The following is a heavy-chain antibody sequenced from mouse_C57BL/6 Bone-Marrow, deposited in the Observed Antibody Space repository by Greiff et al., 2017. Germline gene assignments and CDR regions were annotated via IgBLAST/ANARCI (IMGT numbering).Heavy chain of an antibody. J-gene: IGHJ3*01. V-gene: IGHV14-4*01. CDR1: GFNIKDDY. D-gene: IGHD2-3*01. Sequence: VQLQQSGAELVRPGASVKLSCTASGFNIKDDYMHWVKQRPEQGLEWIGWIDPENGDTEYASKFQGKATITADTSSNTAYLQLSSLTSEDTAVYYCTTPIYDGYYVGLAYWGQGTLVTVSA. CDR3: TTPIYDGYYVGLAY. CDR2: IDPENGDT.